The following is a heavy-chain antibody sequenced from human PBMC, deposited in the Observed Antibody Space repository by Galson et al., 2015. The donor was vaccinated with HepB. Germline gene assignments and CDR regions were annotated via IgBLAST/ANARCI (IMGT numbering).Heavy chain of an antibody. D-gene: IGHD6-19*01. CDR3: ARDRYSSGWRKGAFDI. Sequence: SVKVSCKASGGTFSSYAISWVRQAPGQGLEWMGGIIPIFGTANYAQKFQGRVTITADESTSTAYMELSSLRSEDTAVYYCARDRYSSGWRKGAFDIWGQGTMVTVSP. V-gene: IGHV1-69*13. CDR1: GGTFSSYA. CDR2: IIPIFGTA. J-gene: IGHJ3*02.